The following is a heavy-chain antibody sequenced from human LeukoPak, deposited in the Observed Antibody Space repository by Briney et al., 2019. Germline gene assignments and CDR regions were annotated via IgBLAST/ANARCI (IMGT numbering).Heavy chain of an antibody. D-gene: IGHD1-26*01. V-gene: IGHV3-30-3*01. CDR2: ISYDGSNK. Sequence: GGSLRLSCAASGFTFSSYAMHWVRQAPGKGLEWVAVISYDGSNKYYADSVKGQFTISRDNSKNTLYLQMNSLRAEDTAVYYCAHAPLEWELLLSWGQGTLVTVSS. CDR1: GFTFSSYA. CDR3: AHAPLEWELLLS. J-gene: IGHJ1*01.